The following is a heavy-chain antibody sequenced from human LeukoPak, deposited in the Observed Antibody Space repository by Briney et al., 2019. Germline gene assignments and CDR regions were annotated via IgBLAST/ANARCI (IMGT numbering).Heavy chain of an antibody. V-gene: IGHV3-30-3*02. D-gene: IGHD2-15*01. CDR3: AKIAERYCSGGSCEVDY. Sequence: GGSLRLSCAASGFTFSSYAMHWVRQAPGKGLEWVAVISYDGSNKYYADSVKGRFTISRDNSKNTLYLQMNYLRAEDTAVYYCAKIAERYCSGGSCEVDYWGQGTLVTVSS. J-gene: IGHJ4*02. CDR1: GFTFSSYA. CDR2: ISYDGSNK.